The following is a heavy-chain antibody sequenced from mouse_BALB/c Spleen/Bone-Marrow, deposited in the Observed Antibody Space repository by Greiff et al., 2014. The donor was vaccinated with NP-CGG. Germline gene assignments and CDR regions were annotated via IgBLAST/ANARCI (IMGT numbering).Heavy chain of an antibody. D-gene: IGHD2-3*01. V-gene: IGHV7-3*02. J-gene: IGHJ2*01. CDR3: ARDRGLLRFDY. Sequence: EVKLQESGGGLVQPGGSLRLSCATSGFTFTDYYMSWVRQPPGKALEWLGFIRNKANGYTTKYSASVKGRFTISRDNSQSILYLQMNTLRAEDSATYYCARDRGLLRFDYWGQGTTLTVSS. CDR2: IRNKANGYTT. CDR1: GFTFTDYY.